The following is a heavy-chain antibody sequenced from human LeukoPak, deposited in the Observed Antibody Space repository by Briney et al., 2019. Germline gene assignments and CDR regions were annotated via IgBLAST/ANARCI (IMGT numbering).Heavy chain of an antibody. Sequence: KSSETLSLTCTVSGGSISSYYWSWIRQPPGKGLEWIGYIYYSGSTNYNPSLKSRVTISVDTSKNQFSLKLSSVTAADTAVYYCARQNTPIDDAFDIWGQGTMVTVSS. CDR1: GGSISSYY. V-gene: IGHV4-59*01. J-gene: IGHJ3*02. D-gene: IGHD2-2*02. CDR2: IYYSGST. CDR3: ARQNTPIDDAFDI.